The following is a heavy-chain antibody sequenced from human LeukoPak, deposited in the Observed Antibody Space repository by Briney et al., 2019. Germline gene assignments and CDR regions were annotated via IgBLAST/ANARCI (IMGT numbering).Heavy chain of an antibody. CDR1: GDSISSTSYY. CDR2: IFYSGSA. J-gene: IGHJ5*02. CDR3: ARQQSDTSLFDP. V-gene: IGHV4-39*01. Sequence: SETLSLTCIVSGDSISSTSYYWAWIRQPPGKGLEWIGMIFYSGSAYYTPSHRGRVTLSVDTSRNQFSLNLISVTAADTGVYFCARQQSDTSLFDPWGQGTLVTVSS. D-gene: IGHD2-21*02.